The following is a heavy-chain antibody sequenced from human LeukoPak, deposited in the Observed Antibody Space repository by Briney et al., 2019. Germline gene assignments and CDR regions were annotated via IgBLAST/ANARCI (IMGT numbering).Heavy chain of an antibody. CDR3: ARGLYYYDSNGRTPYDY. J-gene: IGHJ4*02. CDR1: GYTFISYD. D-gene: IGHD3-22*01. Sequence: ASVKVSCKASGYTFISYDINWVRQATGQGLEGMGWMNPNSGITGYAQKLQGRVSVTRNTSISTAYMELSSLRSEDTAVYSCARGLYYYDSNGRTPYDYWGQGTLVTVSS. V-gene: IGHV1-8*01. CDR2: MNPNSGIT.